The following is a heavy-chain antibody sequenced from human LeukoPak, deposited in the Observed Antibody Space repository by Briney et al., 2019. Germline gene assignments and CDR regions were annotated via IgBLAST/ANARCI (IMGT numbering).Heavy chain of an antibody. CDR3: VRWGHQERTFDL. Sequence: QTLSLTCAISGESVSSNSAACGCGRQSPWGGLEWQGRTFYQSKWYAQYAPHVKTRVTIDPDTSKNHLSLQLNSVTPEDTAVYYCVRWGHQERTFDLWGQGTMVTVSS. J-gene: IGHJ3*01. CDR1: GESVSSNSAA. V-gene: IGHV6-1*01. CDR2: TFYQSKWYA. D-gene: IGHD3-16*01.